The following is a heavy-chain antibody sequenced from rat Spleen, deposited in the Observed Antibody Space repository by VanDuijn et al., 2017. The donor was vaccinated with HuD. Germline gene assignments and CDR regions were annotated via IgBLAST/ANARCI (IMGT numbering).Heavy chain of an antibody. J-gene: IGHJ3*01. V-gene: IGHV2-30*01. Sequence: QVQLKESGPGLVQPSQTLSLTCTVSGFSLTSYNVHWLRQPTGKGLEWMGVIWTGGSTDYNSGLKSRLSISRDTSKNQVFLKMNSLQTDDTGTYYCTREELFYGLLLRFAYWGQGTLVTVSS. CDR2: IWTGGST. D-gene: IGHD1-6*01. CDR3: TREELFYGLLLRFAY. CDR1: GFSLTSYN.